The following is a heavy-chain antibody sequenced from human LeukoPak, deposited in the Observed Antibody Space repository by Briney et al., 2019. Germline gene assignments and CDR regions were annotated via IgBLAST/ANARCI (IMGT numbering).Heavy chain of an antibody. J-gene: IGHJ4*02. V-gene: IGHV3-30*18. CDR3: AKVNNYDDY. CDR1: GFTFSTFG. CDR2: ISPDGNNE. Sequence: PGGPLRLSCAVSGFTFSTFGIHWVRQAPGKGLEWVAAISPDGNNEYYTDSVKGRFTISRDNSKNMIYLQMNSLRGEDSAVYYCAKVNNYDDYWGQGTLVTVSS. D-gene: IGHD1/OR15-1a*01.